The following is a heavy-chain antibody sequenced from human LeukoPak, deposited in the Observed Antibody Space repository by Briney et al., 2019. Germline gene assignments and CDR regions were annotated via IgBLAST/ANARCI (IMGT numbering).Heavy chain of an antibody. Sequence: PSETLSLTCSVSGGSISSYYWSWIRQPPGKGLEWIGYSHYSGSTKYNPPPKSRVTISVDTSKNQISLKLSSVTAADTAVYYCVRGQWGFDYWGQGTLVTVSS. D-gene: IGHD1-26*01. CDR1: GGSISSYY. CDR2: SHYSGST. J-gene: IGHJ4*02. V-gene: IGHV4-59*01. CDR3: VRGQWGFDY.